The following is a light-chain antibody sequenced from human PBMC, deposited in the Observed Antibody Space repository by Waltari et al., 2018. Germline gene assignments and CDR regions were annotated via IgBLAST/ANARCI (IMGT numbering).Light chain of an antibody. CDR1: RNNVGNQG. CDR2: RNN. CDR3: SAWDSDLRGYV. Sequence: QAGLTQPPSVSKGLRQTAPLSCTGNRNNVGNQGAAWLQQHQGQPPKLLSYRNNNRPSGISDRFSASRSGNTASLTITGLQPEDEADYYCSAWDSDLRGYVFGTGTKVTVL. J-gene: IGLJ1*01. V-gene: IGLV10-54*04.